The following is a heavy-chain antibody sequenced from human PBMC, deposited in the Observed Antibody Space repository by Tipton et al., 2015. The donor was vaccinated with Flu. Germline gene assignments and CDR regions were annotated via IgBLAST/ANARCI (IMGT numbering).Heavy chain of an antibody. CDR3: ARDWSAWSEGQYFFYGLDV. D-gene: IGHD2-8*02. J-gene: IGHJ6*02. Sequence: TLSLTCSVSGDSIGSDYYWGWIRQPPERGLEWIGNIHKTGTIYFNTSLTGRVSISVDTSKNQFSLRLTSVTAADTAVYYCARDWSAWSEGQYFFYGLDVWGQGTTVNVSS. V-gene: IGHV4-38-2*02. CDR1: GDSIGSDYY. CDR2: IHKTGTI.